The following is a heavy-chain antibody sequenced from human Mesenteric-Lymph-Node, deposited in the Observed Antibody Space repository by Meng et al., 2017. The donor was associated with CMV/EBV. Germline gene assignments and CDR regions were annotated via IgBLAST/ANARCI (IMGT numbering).Heavy chain of an antibody. Sequence: SETLSLTCTVSGGSISSYYWSWIRQPPGKGLEWIGYIYYSGSTNYNPSLKSRVTISVDTSKNQFSLKLSSVTAADTAVYYCAKDGYCSSTSCWLDYYYYGMDVWGQGTTVTVSS. V-gene: IGHV4-59*01. CDR1: GGSISSYY. CDR3: AKDGYCSSTSCWLDYYYYGMDV. CDR2: IYYSGST. D-gene: IGHD2-2*03. J-gene: IGHJ6*02.